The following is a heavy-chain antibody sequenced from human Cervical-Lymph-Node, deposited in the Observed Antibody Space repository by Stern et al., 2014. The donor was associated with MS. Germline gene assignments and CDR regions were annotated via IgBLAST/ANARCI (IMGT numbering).Heavy chain of an antibody. CDR3: SRHLPYSSSWYNWFDP. CDR2: VSHTGTT. J-gene: IGHJ5*02. D-gene: IGHD6-13*01. Sequence: QVQLQESGPGLVKPSETLSLNCAVSGGSVSDSRYYWGWIRQPPGKGLEWIGSVSHTGTTYNNPSLKIRLTIPVDTTKTHFSLQLPSVTAADTALYYCSRHLPYSSSWYNWFDPWGQGTLVTVSS. CDR1: GGSVSDSRYY. V-gene: IGHV4-39*01.